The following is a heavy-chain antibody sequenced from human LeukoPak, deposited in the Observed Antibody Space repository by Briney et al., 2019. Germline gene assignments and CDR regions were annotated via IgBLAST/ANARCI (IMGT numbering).Heavy chain of an antibody. J-gene: IGHJ5*02. CDR3: ARHKAVAGPWGWFDP. Sequence: SETLSLTCTVSGGSISSYYWSWIRQPPGKGLEWIGYIYYSGSTNYNPSLKSRVTISVDTSKNQFSLKLSSVTAADTAVYYCARHKAVAGPWGWFDPWGQGTLVTVSS. CDR1: GGSISSYY. D-gene: IGHD6-19*01. V-gene: IGHV4-59*01. CDR2: IYYSGST.